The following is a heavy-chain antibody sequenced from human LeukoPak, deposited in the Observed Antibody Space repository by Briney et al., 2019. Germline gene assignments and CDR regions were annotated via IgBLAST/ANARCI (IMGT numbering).Heavy chain of an antibody. Sequence: PGGSLRLSCAASGFTFNSYAMSWVRQAPGKGLEWVSAISSGGETTDYTDSVKGRFTISRDNSKNTLYLKMNSLRAEDTAVYYCANARPLYGSTGRIDPWGQGTLVTVSS. CDR1: GFTFNSYA. D-gene: IGHD5-24*01. J-gene: IGHJ5*02. V-gene: IGHV3-23*01. CDR3: ANARPLYGSTGRIDP. CDR2: ISSGGETT.